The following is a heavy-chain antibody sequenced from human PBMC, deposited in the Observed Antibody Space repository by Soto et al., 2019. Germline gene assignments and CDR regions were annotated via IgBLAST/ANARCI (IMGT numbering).Heavy chain of an antibody. CDR3: VRPRCGARHGLVDV. CDR1: GGSISSYY. D-gene: IGHD3-10*01. CDR2: VHDSWGS. V-gene: IGHV4-59*08. J-gene: IGHJ6*02. Sequence: QVPLQESGPGLVKPSETLSLSCTVSGGSISSYYWSWIRQPPGKGLEWIGYVHDSWGSHYNPSLKSRVAISLDTSKTQFSLTRTSVSATDAAVYYSVRPRCGARHGLVDVWGQGTTVTVSS.